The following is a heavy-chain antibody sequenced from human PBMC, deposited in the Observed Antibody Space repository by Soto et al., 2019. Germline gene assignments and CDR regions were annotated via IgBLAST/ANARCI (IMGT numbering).Heavy chain of an antibody. D-gene: IGHD3-3*02. J-gene: IGHJ6*02. CDR2: INHSGGS. CDR1: GGSSSGYY. V-gene: IGHV4-34*01. Sequence: SETLSPTCVVYGGSSSGYYWTWIRQAPGKGLEWIGEINHSGGSNYNSSLKSRVTISVDTSKNQFSLILDSVTAADPAVYSCAMDRQYHHFWSGYDNEAPYDMDVWGQGTTVTVSS. CDR3: AMDRQYHHFWSGYDNEAPYDMDV.